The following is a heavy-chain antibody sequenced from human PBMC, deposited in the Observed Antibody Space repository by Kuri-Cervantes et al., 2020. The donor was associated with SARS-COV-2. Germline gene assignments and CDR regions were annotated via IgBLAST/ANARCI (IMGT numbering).Heavy chain of an antibody. V-gene: IGHV3-33*01. CDR1: GFTFSSYG. D-gene: IGHD6-19*01. CDR3: ARARGIAVAGTRCYYYYYMDV. CDR2: IWYDGVNK. Sequence: GGSLRLSCAASGFTFSSYGMHWIRQAPGKGLEWVAVIWYDGVNKYYADSVKGRFTISRDNSKNTLYLQMNSLRAEDTSVYYCARARGIAVAGTRCYYYYYMDVWGKGTTVTVSS. J-gene: IGHJ6*03.